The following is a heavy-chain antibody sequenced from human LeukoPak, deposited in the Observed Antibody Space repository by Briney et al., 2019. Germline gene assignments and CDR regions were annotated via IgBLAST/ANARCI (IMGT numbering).Heavy chain of an antibody. CDR2: INTNTGNP. J-gene: IGHJ3*02. CDR1: GYTFTSYD. D-gene: IGHD6-13*01. Sequence: GASVKVSCKASGYTFTSYDINWVRQATGQGLEWMGWINTNTGNPTYAQGFTGRFVFSLDTSVSTAYLQISSLKAEDTAVYYCATFGYSTPGSFDIWGQGTMVTVSS. CDR3: ATFGYSTPGSFDI. V-gene: IGHV7-4-1*02.